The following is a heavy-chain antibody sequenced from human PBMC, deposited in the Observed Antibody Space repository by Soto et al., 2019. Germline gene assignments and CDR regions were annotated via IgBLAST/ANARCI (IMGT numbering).Heavy chain of an antibody. CDR2: INSNGGST. D-gene: IGHD4-17*01. CDR3: ARLETTYYVDY. V-gene: IGHV3-64*01. Sequence: EVQLVESGGGLVQPGGSLRLSCAASGFTFSSYAMHWIRQAPGKGLECVSAINSNGGSTYYANSVKGRFTISRDNSKNPLYLQMVSLRAEEMVVYYCARLETTYYVDYWGQGTLVTVAS. J-gene: IGHJ4*02. CDR1: GFTFSSYA.